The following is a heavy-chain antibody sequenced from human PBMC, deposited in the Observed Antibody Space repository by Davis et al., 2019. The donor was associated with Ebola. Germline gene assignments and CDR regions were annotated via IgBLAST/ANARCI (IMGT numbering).Heavy chain of an antibody. V-gene: IGHV1-18*01. D-gene: IGHD5-12*01. CDR2: ISAYNGNT. J-gene: IGHJ4*02. CDR1: GYTFTSHG. Sequence: AASVKVSCKASGYTFTSHGISWVRQAPGQGLEWMGWISAYNGNTNYAQKLQGRVTMTTDTSTSTAYMELRSLRSDDTAVYYCASASSGYGWVWGQGTLVTVSS. CDR3: ASASSGYGWV.